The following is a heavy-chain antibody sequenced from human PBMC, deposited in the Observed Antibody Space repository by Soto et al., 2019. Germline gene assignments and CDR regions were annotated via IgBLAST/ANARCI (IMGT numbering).Heavy chain of an antibody. D-gene: IGHD4-17*01. CDR3: ARHYYGDSDYYYYGMDV. CDR2: IYPGDSDT. J-gene: IGHJ6*02. CDR1: GYSFTSYW. Sequence: GESLKISCKGSGYSFTSYWIGWVRQMPGKGLEWMGIIYPGDSDTRYSPSFQGQVTISADKSISTAYLQWSSLKASDTAMYYCARHYYGDSDYYYYGMDVWGQGTTVTVSS. V-gene: IGHV5-51*01.